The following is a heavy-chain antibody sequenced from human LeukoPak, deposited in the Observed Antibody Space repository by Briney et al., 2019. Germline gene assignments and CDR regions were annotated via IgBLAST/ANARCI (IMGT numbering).Heavy chain of an antibody. CDR1: GFTFSDAW. CDR2: INSDGTTT. Sequence: GGSLRLSCAASGFTFSDAWMSWVRQAPGKGLVWVSRINSDGTTTGYADSVKCRFTISRDSAKNTLYLQMNTLRAQDTAVEYCARLYSDGGSCSLDHWGQGTLVTVSS. CDR3: ARLYSDGGSCSLDH. J-gene: IGHJ1*01. D-gene: IGHD2-15*01. V-gene: IGHV3-74*01.